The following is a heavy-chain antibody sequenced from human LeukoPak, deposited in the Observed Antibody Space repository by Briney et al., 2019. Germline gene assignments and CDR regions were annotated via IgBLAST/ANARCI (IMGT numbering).Heavy chain of an antibody. D-gene: IGHD6-13*01. CDR1: GFTFSSYA. CDR3: ARNRVRSWTGGFDY. V-gene: IGHV3-30-3*01. Sequence: GRSLRLSCAASGFTFSSYAMHWVRQAPGKGLEWVAVISYDGSNKYYADSVKGRFTISRDNSKNTLYLRMNSLRAEDTAVYYCARNRVRSWTGGFDYWGQGTLVTVSS. J-gene: IGHJ4*02. CDR2: ISYDGSNK.